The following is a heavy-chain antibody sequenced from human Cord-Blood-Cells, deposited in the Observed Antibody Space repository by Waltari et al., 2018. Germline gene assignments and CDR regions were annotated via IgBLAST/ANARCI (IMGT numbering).Heavy chain of an antibody. CDR3: AKEGDSGSYLDY. J-gene: IGHJ4*02. D-gene: IGHD1-26*01. CDR2: ISYDGSNK. Sequence: QVQLVASGGGGVPPGRCLRLSCAASGYTFSSYGMHWVRQAPGKGLEWVAVISYDGSNKYYADSVEGRFTISRDNSKNTLYLQMNSLRAEDTAVYYCAKEGDSGSYLDYWGQGTLVTVSS. V-gene: IGHV3-30*18. CDR1: GYTFSSYG.